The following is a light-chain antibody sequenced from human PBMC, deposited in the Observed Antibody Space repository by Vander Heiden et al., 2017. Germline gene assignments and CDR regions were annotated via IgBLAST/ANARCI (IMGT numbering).Light chain of an antibody. Sequence: EIVLTQSPGTLSLSPGERATLSCRASQSVSSSHLAWYQQKPGQAPRLLIYGASSRATGIPDRFSGSGSGTDFTLTISRLEPEDFAVYYCQQDGSSQLTFGGGTKVEIK. CDR3: QQDGSSQLT. CDR1: QSVSSSH. V-gene: IGKV3-20*01. J-gene: IGKJ4*01. CDR2: GAS.